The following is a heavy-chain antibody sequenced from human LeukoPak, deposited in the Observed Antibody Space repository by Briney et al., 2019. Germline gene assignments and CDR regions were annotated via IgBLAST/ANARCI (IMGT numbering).Heavy chain of an antibody. CDR1: GGSISSGSYY. CDR3: AKEGSGRLRNWFDP. CDR2: IYTSGST. V-gene: IGHV4-61*02. D-gene: IGHD2-15*01. J-gene: IGHJ5*02. Sequence: SETLSLTCTVSGGSISSGSYYWSCIRQPAGKGLEWIGRIYTSGSTNYNPSLKSRVTISVDTSKNQFSLKLTSVTAADTAVYYCAKEGSGRLRNWFDPWGQGTLVTVSS.